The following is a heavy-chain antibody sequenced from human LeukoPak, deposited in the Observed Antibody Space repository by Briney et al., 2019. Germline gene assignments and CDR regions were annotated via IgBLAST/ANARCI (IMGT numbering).Heavy chain of an antibody. D-gene: IGHD6-6*01. J-gene: IGHJ4*02. V-gene: IGHV3-30*03. CDR3: AREGMYSSSSGPPVY. Sequence: GRSLRLSCAASGFTFSNYGMHWVRQAPGKGLEWVAVISYDGSNKYYADSVKGRFTISGDNSKNTLYLQMNSLRAEDTAVYYCAREGMYSSSSGPPVYWGQGTLVTVSS. CDR1: GFTFSNYG. CDR2: ISYDGSNK.